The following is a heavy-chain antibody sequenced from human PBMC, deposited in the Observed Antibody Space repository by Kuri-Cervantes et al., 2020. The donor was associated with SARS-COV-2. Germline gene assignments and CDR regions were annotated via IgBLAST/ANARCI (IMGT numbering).Heavy chain of an antibody. CDR2: ISSSGSTI. V-gene: IGHV3-48*01. D-gene: IGHD6-19*01. J-gene: IGHJ4*02. Sequence: GGSLRLSCAASGFNFSRYGMYWVRQAPGKGLERVLYISSSGSTIYYADSVKVRFTISRDNYRNTLSLQMNGLTAEDTGIYYCVRVVPLAGSRGHFDSWGQGTSVTVSS. CDR3: VRVVPLAGSRGHFDS. CDR1: GFNFSRYG.